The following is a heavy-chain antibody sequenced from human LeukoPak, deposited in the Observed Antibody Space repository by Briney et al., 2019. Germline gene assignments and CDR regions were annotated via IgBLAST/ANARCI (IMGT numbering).Heavy chain of an antibody. V-gene: IGHV3-73*01. Sequence: GGSLRLSCAASKFTFSSYAMHWVRQASGKGLEWVGRIRSKANSYATAYAASVKGRFTISRDDSKNTAYLQMNSLKTEDTAVYYCTSSFDYYDSSGYIMDYFDYWGQGTLVTVSS. J-gene: IGHJ4*02. CDR2: IRSKANSYAT. CDR3: TSSFDYYDSSGYIMDYFDY. CDR1: KFTFSSYA. D-gene: IGHD3-22*01.